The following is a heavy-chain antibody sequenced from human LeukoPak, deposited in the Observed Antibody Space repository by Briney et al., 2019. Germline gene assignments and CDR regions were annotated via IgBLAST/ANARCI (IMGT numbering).Heavy chain of an antibody. Sequence: PGGSLRLSCAASGFTFSSYAMSWVRQAPGKGLEWVSGISGSRGTTYYADSVKGRLTISRDNSKNTLYLQMNSLRADDTAVYYCVMGFRTADWGQGTLVTVSS. CDR2: ISGSRGTT. D-gene: IGHD1-1*01. CDR3: VMGFRTAD. V-gene: IGHV3-23*01. CDR1: GFTFSSYA. J-gene: IGHJ4*02.